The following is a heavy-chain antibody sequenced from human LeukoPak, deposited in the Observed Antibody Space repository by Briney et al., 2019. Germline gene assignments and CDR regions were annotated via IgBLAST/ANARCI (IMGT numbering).Heavy chain of an antibody. CDR1: RFIFSNSW. V-gene: IGHV3-74*01. J-gene: IGHJ3*02. CDR2: IRGDGGDT. CDR3: AAEHDGFDI. Sequence: QTGGSLRLSCAASRFIFSNSWMHWVRRTPGKGLEWVSSIRGDGGDTTYADSVKGRFTISRDNAKNTLYLQMNSLRADDTAVYYCAAEHDGFDIWGQGTMVTVSS.